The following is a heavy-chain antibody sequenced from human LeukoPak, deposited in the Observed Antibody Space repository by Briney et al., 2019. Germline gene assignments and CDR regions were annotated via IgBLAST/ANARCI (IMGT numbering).Heavy chain of an antibody. J-gene: IGHJ5*02. V-gene: IGHV5-51*01. CDR3: ARHPTPSSYSSS. CDR1: GYRLTSYW. D-gene: IGHD6-6*01. CDR2: IYPADSDT. Sequence: GGALKISCKGSGYRLTSYWIGWVRQMPGKGVEWMGIIYPADSDTRYSPSFQGQVTISADKSISTAYLQWSSLKASDTAMYYCARHPTPSSYSSSWGQGTLVTVSS.